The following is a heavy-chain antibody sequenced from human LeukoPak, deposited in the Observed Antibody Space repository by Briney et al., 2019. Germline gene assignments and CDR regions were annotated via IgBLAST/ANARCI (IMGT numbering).Heavy chain of an antibody. CDR1: GGSIRSSTYY. J-gene: IGHJ5*02. Sequence: SETLSLTCTVSGGSIRSSTYYWAWIRQPPGKGLERIGSSYYSGSTYYNPSLKSRVTISVDTSKKQFSLKLSSVTAADTAVYYCARNPYVDGDWFDPWGQGTLVIVSS. D-gene: IGHD4-17*01. CDR3: ARNPYVDGDWFDP. V-gene: IGHV4-39*01. CDR2: SYYSGST.